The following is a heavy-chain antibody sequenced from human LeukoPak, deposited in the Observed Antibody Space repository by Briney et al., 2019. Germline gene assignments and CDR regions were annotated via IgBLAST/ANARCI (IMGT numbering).Heavy chain of an antibody. D-gene: IGHD5-12*01. V-gene: IGHV1-2*02. Sequence: ASVKVSCKASGYTFTGYYMHWVRQAPGQGLEWMGWINPNSGGTNYAQKFQGRVTMTRDTSISTAYMELSRLRSDDTAVYYCAIEEGIVATAFDYWGQGTLVTVSS. CDR3: AIEEGIVATAFDY. CDR1: GYTFTGYY. J-gene: IGHJ4*02. CDR2: INPNSGGT.